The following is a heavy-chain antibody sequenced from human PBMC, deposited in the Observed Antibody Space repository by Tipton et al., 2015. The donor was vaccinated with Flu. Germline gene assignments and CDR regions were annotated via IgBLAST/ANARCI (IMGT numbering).Heavy chain of an antibody. D-gene: IGHD4-11*01. V-gene: IGHV4-38-2*01. J-gene: IGHJ5*02. CDR3: ARRDYSNYVSEPKNWFDH. CDR1: GDSIRSDYY. Sequence: TLSLTCLVSGDSIRSDYYWGWIRQPPGKGLEWIGHISRGGSAYYNSSLQSRVTISVDSSRNRFSLKVKSVTAADTAAYYCARRDYSNYVSEPKNWFDHWGQGTIVSVSS. CDR2: ISRGGSA.